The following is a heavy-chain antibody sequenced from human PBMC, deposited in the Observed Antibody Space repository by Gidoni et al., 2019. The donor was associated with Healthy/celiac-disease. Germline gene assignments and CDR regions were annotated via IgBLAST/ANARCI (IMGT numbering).Heavy chain of an antibody. CDR3: ARSLVVTADNWFDP. J-gene: IGHJ5*02. CDR2: IYYSGST. D-gene: IGHD2-21*02. V-gene: IGHV4-30-4*01. CDR1: GGSISSGDYY. Sequence: QVQLQESGPGLVKPSQTLSLPCTFSGGSISSGDYYWSWIRQPPGKGLEWIGYIYYSGSTYYNPSLKSRVTISVDTSKNQFSLKLSSVTAADTAVYYCARSLVVTADNWFDPWGQGTLVTVSS.